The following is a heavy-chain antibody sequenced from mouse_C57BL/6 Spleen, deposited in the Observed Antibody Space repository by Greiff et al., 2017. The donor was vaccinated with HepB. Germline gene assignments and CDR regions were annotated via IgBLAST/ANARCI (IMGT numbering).Heavy chain of an antibody. CDR2: IYPGSGST. V-gene: IGHV1-55*01. J-gene: IGHJ4*01. CDR3: ARGIYYGSSYYAMDY. Sequence: VQLQQPGGELVKPGASVKMSCKASGYTFTSYWITWVKQRPGQGLEWIGDIYPGSGSTNYNEKFKSKATLTVDTSSSTAYMQLSSLTSEDSAVYYCARGIYYGSSYYAMDYWGQGTSVTVSS. D-gene: IGHD1-1*01. CDR1: GYTFTSYW.